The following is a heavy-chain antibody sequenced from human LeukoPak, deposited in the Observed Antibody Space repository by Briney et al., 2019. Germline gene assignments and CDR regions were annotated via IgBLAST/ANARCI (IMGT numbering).Heavy chain of an antibody. CDR3: AKDRSYGSGSSDAFDI. CDR2: ISWSSGSI. J-gene: IGHJ3*02. CDR1: GFTFDDYA. V-gene: IGHV3-9*01. Sequence: GRSLRLSCAASGFTFDDYAMHWVRQAPGKGLEWVSGISWSSGSIGYADSVKGRFTISRDNAKNSLYLQMNSLRAEDTALYYCAKDRSYGSGSSDAFDIWGQGTMVTVSS. D-gene: IGHD3-10*01.